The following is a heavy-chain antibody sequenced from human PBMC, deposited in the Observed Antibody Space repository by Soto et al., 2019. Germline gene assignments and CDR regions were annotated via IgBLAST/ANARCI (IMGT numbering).Heavy chain of an antibody. Sequence: PGGSLRLSWAASGFTLSSYGMHWVRQAPGKGLEWVAVISYDGSNKYYADSVKGRFTISRDNSKNTLYRQMNSLRAEDTAVYYCANSFDCFCYYYVGLLGVFDFWGQGTMVTVSS. CDR3: ANSFDCFCYYYVGLLGVFDF. CDR1: GFTLSSYG. V-gene: IGHV3-30*18. CDR2: ISYDGSNK. D-gene: IGHD3-22*01. J-gene: IGHJ3*01.